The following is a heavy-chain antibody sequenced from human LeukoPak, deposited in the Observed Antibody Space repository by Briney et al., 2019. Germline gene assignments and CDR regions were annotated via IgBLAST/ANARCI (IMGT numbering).Heavy chain of an antibody. CDR3: ARDRRMAAVGTYYYYYFGMDV. D-gene: IGHD6-13*01. CDR2: ISGSGGST. CDR1: GFTFSSYA. J-gene: IGHJ6*02. Sequence: GGSLRLSCAASGFTFSSYAMSWVRQAPGKGLEWVSAISGSGGSTYYVDSVQGRFTISRDNSKNTLYLQMNSLRAEDTAVYYCARDRRMAAVGTYYYYYFGMDVWGQGTTVTVSS. V-gene: IGHV3-23*01.